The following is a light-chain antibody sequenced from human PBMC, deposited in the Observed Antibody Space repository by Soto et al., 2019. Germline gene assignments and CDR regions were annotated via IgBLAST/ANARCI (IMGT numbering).Light chain of an antibody. CDR1: QSVLYNSNNKNY. J-gene: IGKJ1*01. CDR2: WAS. CDR3: QQYYSTPPT. Sequence: DIVMTQSPDSLAVSLGEGATINCKSSQSVLYNSNNKNYLAWYQQKPGQPPKLLIYWASTRESGVPDRFSGSGSGTDFTLTISSLQAEDVAVYYCQQYYSTPPTFGQGTKVEIK. V-gene: IGKV4-1*01.